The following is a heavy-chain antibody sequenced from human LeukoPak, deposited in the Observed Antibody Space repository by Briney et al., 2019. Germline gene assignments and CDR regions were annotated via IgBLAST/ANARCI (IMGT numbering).Heavy chain of an antibody. CDR2: INPSGGST. V-gene: IGHV1-46*01. Sequence: GASVKVSCKTSGYSFTNYYMHWVRQAPGQGLEWMGIINPSGGSTSYAQKFQGRVTMTRDTSTSTVYMELSSLRSEDTAVYYCATLWFGELVLDYWGQGTLVTVSS. D-gene: IGHD3-10*01. J-gene: IGHJ4*02. CDR3: ATLWFGELVLDY. CDR1: GYSFTNYY.